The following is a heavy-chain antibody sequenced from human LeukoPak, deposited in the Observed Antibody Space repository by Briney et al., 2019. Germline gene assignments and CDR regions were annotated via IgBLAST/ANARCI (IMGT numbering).Heavy chain of an antibody. Sequence: SETLSLTCTVSGGSISSYYWSWIRQPPGKGLEWIGYIYYSGSTNYNPSLKSRLTISVDTSKNQFSLKLNSVTAADTAIYYCARLDRRNDYNGFDFWGQGILVTVSS. CDR2: IYYSGST. CDR3: ARLDRRNDYNGFDF. V-gene: IGHV4-59*08. J-gene: IGHJ4*02. CDR1: GGSISSYY. D-gene: IGHD5-24*01.